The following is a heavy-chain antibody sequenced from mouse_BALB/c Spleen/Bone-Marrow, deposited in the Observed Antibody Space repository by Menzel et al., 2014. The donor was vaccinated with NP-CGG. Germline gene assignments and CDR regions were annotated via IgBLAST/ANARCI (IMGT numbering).Heavy chain of an antibody. CDR3: TTLARTNFDY. J-gene: IGHJ2*01. Sequence: EVQLQQSGTVLARPGAAVKMSCKASGYTFSNNWMHWVKQRPGQGLEWIGTIYPGNRDTTYNQKFKGKAKLTAVTSTSTAYMDLSSLTNEDSAVYYCTTLARTNFDYWGQGTTLTVSS. D-gene: IGHD3-1*01. CDR1: GYTFSNNW. CDR2: IYPGNRDT. V-gene: IGHV1-5*01.